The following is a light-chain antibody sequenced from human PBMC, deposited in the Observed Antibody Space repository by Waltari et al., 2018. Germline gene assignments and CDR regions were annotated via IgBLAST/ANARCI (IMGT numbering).Light chain of an antibody. CDR2: DAS. J-gene: IGKJ4*01. CDR1: QDIRNF. Sequence: DIQMTQSPSSLSASVGDIASITCQASQDIRNFLNWFQLKPGKSPKVLIYDASNLETGVPSRFSGRKSGTEFTLTISGLQPEDFATYFCQQYYDLPLTFGGGTKVEI. V-gene: IGKV1-33*01. CDR3: QQYYDLPLT.